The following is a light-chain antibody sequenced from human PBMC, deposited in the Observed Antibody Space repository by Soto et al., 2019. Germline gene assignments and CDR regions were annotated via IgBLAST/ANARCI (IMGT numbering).Light chain of an antibody. CDR2: GAS. Sequence: EIVLTQSPAALSGSPGERATLSCRASESVRSNLAWFQQKPGQAPRLLIFGASTRATGIPTRFTGSGSGTEFTLTIGSLQSEDLAVYYCQQYYNWPAYTFGQGTKV. J-gene: IGKJ2*01. CDR3: QQYYNWPAYT. V-gene: IGKV3-15*01. CDR1: ESVRSN.